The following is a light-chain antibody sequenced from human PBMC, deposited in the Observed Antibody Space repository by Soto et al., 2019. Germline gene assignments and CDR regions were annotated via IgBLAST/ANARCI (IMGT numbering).Light chain of an antibody. Sequence: EIVLTHSPGTLSFSPVEIATLSFSSSLTVSDNYLAWYQQKAGQAPRLVIYGASSRATGIPDRFSASGSGTDFTLTITRLEPEDFAVYHCQKYDGSPRTFGQGTKVDIK. J-gene: IGKJ1*01. CDR3: QKYDGSPRT. CDR2: GAS. V-gene: IGKV3-20*01. CDR1: LTVSDNY.